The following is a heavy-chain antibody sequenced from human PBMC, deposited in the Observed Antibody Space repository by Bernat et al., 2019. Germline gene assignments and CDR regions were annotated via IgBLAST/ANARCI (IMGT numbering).Heavy chain of an antibody. V-gene: IGHV3-30-3*01. CDR3: ESTAAGIDY. J-gene: IGHJ4*02. CDR1: GFTFSSYA. D-gene: IGHD6-13*01. CDR2: ISYDGSNK. Sequence: QVQLVESGGGVVQPGRSLRLSCAASGFTFSSYAMHWVRQAPGKGLEWVAVISYDGSNKYYADSVKGRFTISRDNSKNTLYLQMNGLRAEDTAVYYCESTAAGIDYWGQGTLVTVSS.